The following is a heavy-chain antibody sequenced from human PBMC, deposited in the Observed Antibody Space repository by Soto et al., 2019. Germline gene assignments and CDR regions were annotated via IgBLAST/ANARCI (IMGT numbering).Heavy chain of an antibody. CDR2: IVVDTGNT. V-gene: IGHV1-58*02. D-gene: IGHD6-19*01. CDR1: GFTFGTSA. J-gene: IGHJ6*02. CDR3: AADNVTSGWYSDYYYYYGVDV. Sequence: WASVKAYCKASGFTFGTSAIHWIRQTRGHRLEWIGWIVVDTGNTDYAQQFQERVTITRDLSTSTTYVELSSLRSEDTAVYYCAADNVTSGWYSDYYYYYGVDVWG.